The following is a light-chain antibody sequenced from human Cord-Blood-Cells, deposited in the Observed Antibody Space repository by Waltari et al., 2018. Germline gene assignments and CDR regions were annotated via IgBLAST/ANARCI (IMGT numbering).Light chain of an antibody. V-gene: IGKV2-28*01. CDR1: QSPLHSNGYNY. CDR3: MQALQTPVT. CDR2: LGS. Sequence: DIVMTQSPLSLPVPPGEPASISCRSSQSPLHSNGYNYLDWYLQKPGQSPQLLIYLGSNRASGVPDRFSGSGSGTDFTLKISRMEAEDVGVYYCMQALQTPVTFGPGTKVDIK. J-gene: IGKJ3*01.